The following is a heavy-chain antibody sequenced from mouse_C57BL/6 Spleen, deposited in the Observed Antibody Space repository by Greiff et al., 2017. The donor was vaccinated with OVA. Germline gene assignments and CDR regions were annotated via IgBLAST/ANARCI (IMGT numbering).Heavy chain of an antibody. CDR1: GYSFTGYY. Sequence: VQLKESGPELVKPGASVKLSCKASGYSFTGYYMNWVKQSPEKSLEWIGEINPSTGGTTYNQKFKAKATLTVDKSSSTAYMQLKSLTSEDSAVYYCARWGREAMDYWGQGTSVTVSS. CDR3: ARWGREAMDY. J-gene: IGHJ4*01. V-gene: IGHV1-42*01. D-gene: IGHD3-3*01. CDR2: INPSTGGT.